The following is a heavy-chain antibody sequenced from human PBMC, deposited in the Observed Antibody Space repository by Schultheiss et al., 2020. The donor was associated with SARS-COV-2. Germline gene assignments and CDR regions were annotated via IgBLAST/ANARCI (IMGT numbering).Heavy chain of an antibody. V-gene: IGHV3-23*01. D-gene: IGHD6-19*01. J-gene: IGHJ6*02. Sequence: GESLKISCAASGFTFSSYSMNWVRQAPGKGLEWVSGISGSGGSTYYADSVKGRFTISRDNSKNTLYLQMNSLRAEDTAVYYCAKDNSGWYDYYYYGMDVWGQGTTVTVSS. CDR1: GFTFSSYS. CDR3: AKDNSGWYDYYYYGMDV. CDR2: ISGSGGST.